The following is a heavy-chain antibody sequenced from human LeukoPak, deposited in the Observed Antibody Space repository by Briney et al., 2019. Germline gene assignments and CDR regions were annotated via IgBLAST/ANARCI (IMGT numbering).Heavy chain of an antibody. CDR3: ARSRRIAVAGLYYYYYMDV. J-gene: IGHJ6*03. Sequence: GASVKVSCKASGGTFSSYAISWVRQAPGQGLEWMGGIIPIFGTANYAQKFQGRVTITTDESTSTAYMELSSLRSEDTAVYYCARSRRIAVAGLYYYYYMDVWGKGTTVTVSS. CDR1: GGTFSSYA. V-gene: IGHV1-69*05. D-gene: IGHD6-19*01. CDR2: IIPIFGTA.